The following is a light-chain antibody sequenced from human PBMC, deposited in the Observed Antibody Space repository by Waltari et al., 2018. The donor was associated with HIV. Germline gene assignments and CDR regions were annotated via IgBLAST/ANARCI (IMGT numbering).Light chain of an antibody. CDR2: TAS. Sequence: DSQLIQSPSFLSASLGDRVTITCQSSQGIRSYLSWYQQKPGKSPKRLIYTASILQNGVPSRFSGSGSGTEFTLTTSSLQPEDFATSYCQQLNSYRFTFGPGTKVDIK. J-gene: IGKJ3*01. V-gene: IGKV1-9*01. CDR1: QGIRSY. CDR3: QQLNSYRFT.